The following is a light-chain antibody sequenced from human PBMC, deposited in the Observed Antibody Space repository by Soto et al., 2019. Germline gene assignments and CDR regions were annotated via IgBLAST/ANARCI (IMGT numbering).Light chain of an antibody. V-gene: IGKV3-20*01. Sequence: EIVFTQSPCTLSLSPGERATLSCRASQSVSSDYLAWHQQKPGQAPRLLIYGTSSRATGIPDRFSGSGSGTDFTLTISRLEPEDFAVYYCQQYITSPTFGQGTKVDIK. CDR1: QSVSSDY. CDR2: GTS. J-gene: IGKJ1*01. CDR3: QQYITSPT.